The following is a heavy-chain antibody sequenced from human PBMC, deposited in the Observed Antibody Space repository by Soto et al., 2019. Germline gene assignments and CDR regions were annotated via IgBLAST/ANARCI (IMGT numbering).Heavy chain of an antibody. CDR3: AKDAGFYSQFSWFDP. CDR1: GFTFSSYG. V-gene: IGHV3-30*18. D-gene: IGHD1-26*01. J-gene: IGHJ5*02. CDR2: ISYDGSNK. Sequence: PGGSLRLSCASSGFTFSSYGMDWFRHAPVKGLEWVAVISYDGSNKYYADSVKGRFTISRDNSKNTLYLQMNSLRAEDTAVYYCAKDAGFYSQFSWFDPWGQGTLVTVSS.